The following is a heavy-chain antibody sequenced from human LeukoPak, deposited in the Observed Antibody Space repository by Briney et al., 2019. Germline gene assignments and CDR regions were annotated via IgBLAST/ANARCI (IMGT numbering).Heavy chain of an antibody. CDR1: GFTFSRYS. CDR2: VRDDGSSQ. J-gene: IGHJ3*02. V-gene: IGHV3-30*02. CDR3: TKGQLWASGRAFDI. D-gene: IGHD3-16*01. Sequence: GGSLRLSCAASGFTFSRYSMNWVRQAPGKGLDWVAFVRDDGSSQKYAATVKGRFTTSRYNSKNTLYLQMNNLRPEDTAVYYCTKGQLWASGRAFDIWGQGTMVTVSS.